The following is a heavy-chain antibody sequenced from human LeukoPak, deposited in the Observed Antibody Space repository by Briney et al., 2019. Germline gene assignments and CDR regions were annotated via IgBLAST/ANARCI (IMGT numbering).Heavy chain of an antibody. CDR3: AKNLDRRWPRGFLHY. CDR1: GFTFSNYA. CDR2: ISGSGDAT. Sequence: GGSLRLSCAASGFTFSNYAMTWVRQAPGKGLEWVSAISGSGDATYYADSVKGRFTISGDNSKNTLYLQMHSLRAEDTAVYHCAKNLDRRWPRGFLHYWGQGSLVTVSS. J-gene: IGHJ4*02. D-gene: IGHD4-23*01. V-gene: IGHV3-23*01.